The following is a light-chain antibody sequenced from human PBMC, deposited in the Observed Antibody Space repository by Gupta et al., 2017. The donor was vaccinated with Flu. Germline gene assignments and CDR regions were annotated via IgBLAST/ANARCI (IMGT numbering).Light chain of an antibody. CDR1: KLGDKY. CDR2: QDN. CDR3: QAWDSSIYYV. Sequence: SGDKLGDKYVCWYHQKPGQSPVLVIYQDNKRPSGIPERFSGSNSGNTATLTISGTQAMDEADYYCQAWDSSIYYVFGTGTKVTVL. V-gene: IGLV3-1*01. J-gene: IGLJ1*01.